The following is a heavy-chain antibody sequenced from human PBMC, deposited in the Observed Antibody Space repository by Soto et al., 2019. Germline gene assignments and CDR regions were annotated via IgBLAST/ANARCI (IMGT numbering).Heavy chain of an antibody. CDR1: GFTFSSYA. D-gene: IGHD6-19*01. CDR3: AKGSSGWYERFDY. J-gene: IGHJ4*02. CDR2: ISGSGGST. Sequence: EVQLLESGGGLVQPGGPLSLSCAASGFTFSSYAMSWVRQAPGKGLEWGSAISGSGGSTYYADSVKGRFTISRDNSKNTLYLQMNSLRAEDTAVYYCAKGSSGWYERFDYWGQGPLVTVSS. V-gene: IGHV3-23*01.